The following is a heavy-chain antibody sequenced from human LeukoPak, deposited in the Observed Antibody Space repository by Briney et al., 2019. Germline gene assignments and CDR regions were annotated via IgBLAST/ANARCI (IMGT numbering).Heavy chain of an antibody. J-gene: IGHJ4*02. CDR3: ARGLRRIDGYTLRY. CDR1: GYTFTSYD. D-gene: IGHD5-24*01. CDR2: MNPNSGNT. Sequence: ASVKVSCKASGYTFTSYDINWVRQATGQGLEGMGWMNPNSGNTGYAQKFQGRVTMTRNTSISTAYMELSSLRSEDTAVYYCARGLRRIDGYTLRYWGQGTLVTVSS. V-gene: IGHV1-8*01.